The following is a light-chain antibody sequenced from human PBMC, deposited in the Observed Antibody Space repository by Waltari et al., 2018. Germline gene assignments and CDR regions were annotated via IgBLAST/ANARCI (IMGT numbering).Light chain of an antibody. CDR2: QDS. Sequence: SYELTQPPSVSVCPGQTASITCSGDKLGDKYACWYQQKPGQSPVLVIYQDSKRPPGIPVRFSGSNCGNTATLTSSGTQARDEADYYCQAWDSSTGVFGTGTKVTVL. J-gene: IGLJ1*01. CDR3: QAWDSSTGV. CDR1: KLGDKY. V-gene: IGLV3-1*01.